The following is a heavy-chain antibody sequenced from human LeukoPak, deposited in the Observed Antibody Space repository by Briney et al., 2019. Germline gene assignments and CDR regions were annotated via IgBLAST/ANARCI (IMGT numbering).Heavy chain of an antibody. Sequence: PSETLSLTCTVSGGSIGSGTYYWAWIRQPDGKGLEWIGRIYTSGSTSYNPSLKSRVTISVDTSKNQMSLKLSSVTAADTAVYYCARDRDGYYYFDYWGQGALVTVSS. CDR3: ARDRDGYYYFDY. J-gene: IGHJ4*02. V-gene: IGHV4-61*02. CDR2: IYTSGST. D-gene: IGHD5-24*01. CDR1: GGSIGSGTYY.